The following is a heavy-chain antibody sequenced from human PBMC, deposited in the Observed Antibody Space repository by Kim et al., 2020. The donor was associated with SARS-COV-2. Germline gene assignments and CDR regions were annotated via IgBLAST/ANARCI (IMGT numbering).Heavy chain of an antibody. D-gene: IGHD3-3*01. V-gene: IGHV3-30*07. Sequence: RFTISRDNSKNTLYLQMNSLRAEDTAVYYCARVPRGIYDFWSGYWFPLDVWGQGTTVTVSS. CDR3: ARVPRGIYDFWSGYWFPLDV. J-gene: IGHJ6*02.